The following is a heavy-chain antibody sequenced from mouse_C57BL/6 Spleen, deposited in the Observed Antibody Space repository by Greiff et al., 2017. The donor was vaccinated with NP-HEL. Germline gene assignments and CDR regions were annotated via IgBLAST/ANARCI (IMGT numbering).Heavy chain of an antibody. Sequence: QVQLQQPGAELVMPGASVKLSCKASGYSFTSYWMHWVKQRPGQGLEWIGEIDPSDSYTNYNQKFKGKSTLTVDKSSSTAYMQLSSLTSEDSAVYYCARGAFDYWGQGTTLTVSS. J-gene: IGHJ2*01. CDR2: IDPSDSYT. V-gene: IGHV1-69*01. CDR1: GYSFTSYW. CDR3: ARGAFDY.